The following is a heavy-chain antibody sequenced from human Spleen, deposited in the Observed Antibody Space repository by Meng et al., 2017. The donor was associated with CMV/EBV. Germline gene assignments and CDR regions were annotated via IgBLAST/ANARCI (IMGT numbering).Heavy chain of an antibody. V-gene: IGHV4-30-4*08. Sequence: SETLSLTCTVSGGSISSGDYSWTWIRQSPGRGLEWIGHIYYTGDTNYNPSLKSRITISVDTSKNQFSLKLSSVTAADTAVYYCARGNEFWSGYPDYWGQGTLVTVSS. CDR2: IYYTGDT. CDR1: GGSISSGDYS. J-gene: IGHJ4*02. CDR3: ARGNEFWSGYPDY. D-gene: IGHD3-3*01.